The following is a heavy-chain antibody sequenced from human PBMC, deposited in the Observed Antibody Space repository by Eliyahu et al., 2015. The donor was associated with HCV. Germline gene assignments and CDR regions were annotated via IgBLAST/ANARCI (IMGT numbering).Heavy chain of an antibody. Sequence: QVQLVQSGAEVKKPGSSVKVSCKASGGTFSTYAISWVRQAPGQGLEWIGRIIPFLDVPHHAQRFQGRVTLTADKSTGTAHLELGSLRSEDTAVYYCARDRGESTMIFDYWGQGTLVTVSS. CDR2: IIPFLDVP. D-gene: IGHD3-22*01. J-gene: IGHJ4*02. V-gene: IGHV1-69*04. CDR1: GGTFSTYA. CDR3: ARDRGESTMIFDY.